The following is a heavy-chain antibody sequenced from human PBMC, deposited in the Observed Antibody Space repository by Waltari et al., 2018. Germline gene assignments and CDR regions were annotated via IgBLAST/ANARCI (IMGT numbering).Heavy chain of an antibody. CDR2: IYNSGST. V-gene: IGHV4-59*01. CDR1: GGSISGYF. J-gene: IGHJ4*02. CDR3: ARSYYDYWSGYPFDR. D-gene: IGHD3-3*01. Sequence: QVQLQESGPGLVKPSETLSLTCTVSGGSISGYFWTWIRQPPGKGLEWIGHIYNSGSTTYSPARSNRVTSSEDTSNNRFSLRLSSVTAADTAVYFCARSYYDYWSGYPFDRWGQGTLVTVSS.